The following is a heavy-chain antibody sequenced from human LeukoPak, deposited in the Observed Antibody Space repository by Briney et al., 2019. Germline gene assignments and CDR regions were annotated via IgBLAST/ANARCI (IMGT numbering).Heavy chain of an antibody. CDR2: INHSGGT. CDR1: GYSISSGYY. V-gene: IGHV4-38-2*02. Sequence: SETLSLTCTVSGYSISSGYYWGWIRQPPGKGLEWVGEINHSGGTNYNPSLKSRVTISVDTSKNQFSLKLSSVTAADTAVYYCAGVPYYYYYYMDVWGKGTTVTVSS. J-gene: IGHJ6*03. CDR3: AGVPYYYYYYMDV. D-gene: IGHD3-10*01.